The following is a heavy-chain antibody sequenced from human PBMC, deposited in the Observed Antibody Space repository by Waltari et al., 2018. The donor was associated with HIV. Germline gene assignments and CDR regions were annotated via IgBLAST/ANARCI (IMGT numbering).Heavy chain of an antibody. CDR1: GYPLSDLS. CDR2: VDPKHGKP. V-gene: IGHV1-24*01. D-gene: IGHD1-26*01. CDR3: VALYDGSPLYSDF. Sequence: QVQLIQSTSEVKRPGASVTVSCKVSGYPLSDLSMQWVRQGREDRLEWMGGVDPKHGKPLFSQKFWRRVSLAEDTLKDTAHLELNRLTSDDTAVYYCVALYDGSPLYSDFWGQGTLVTVST. J-gene: IGHJ4*02.